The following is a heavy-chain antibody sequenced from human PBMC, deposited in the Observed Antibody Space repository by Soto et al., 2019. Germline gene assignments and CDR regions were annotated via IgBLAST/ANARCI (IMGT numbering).Heavy chain of an antibody. J-gene: IGHJ6*02. CDR1: NGSVSRGTYS. CDR3: ARGHYYYCMDV. CDR2: IYYSGTT. Sequence: LYLTCTVSNGSVSRGTYSWSWVRQPPGKGLEWIGYIYYSGTTYYTPSLKSRLTMSMDRANDHFSLNLTSVTAADTAVYFCARGHYYYCMDVWGQGITVAGS. V-gene: IGHV4-30-2*01.